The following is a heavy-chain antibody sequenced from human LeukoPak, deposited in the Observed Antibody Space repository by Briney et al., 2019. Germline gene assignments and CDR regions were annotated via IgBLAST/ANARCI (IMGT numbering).Heavy chain of an antibody. J-gene: IGHJ5*01. CDR1: EFSFSSHS. CDR2: INSSGDYT. Sequence: GESLRLSCAASEFSFSSHSMNWVRQAPGKGLEWVSTINSSGDYTCYADSVKGRFTISRDNAKNSLYLQMNSLRAEDTAVYYCARSRGGGITIFGAPRPAFDSWGQGTLVTVSS. V-gene: IGHV3-21*01. D-gene: IGHD3-3*01. CDR3: ARSRGGGITIFGAPRPAFDS.